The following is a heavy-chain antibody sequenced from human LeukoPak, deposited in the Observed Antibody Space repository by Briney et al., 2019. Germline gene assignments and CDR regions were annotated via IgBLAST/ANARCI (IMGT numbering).Heavy chain of an antibody. D-gene: IGHD6-19*01. CDR2: ISADGTST. Sequence: GGSLRLSCAASGFTFSSYWMHWVRQVPGKGLVWVSHISADGTSTGYADSVKGRFTISRDTTKNTLYLQMNRLRAEDTAVYYCAKSPRGAVTGAYGMDVWGQGTTVTVSS. J-gene: IGHJ6*02. V-gene: IGHV3-74*01. CDR1: GFTFSSYW. CDR3: AKSPRGAVTGAYGMDV.